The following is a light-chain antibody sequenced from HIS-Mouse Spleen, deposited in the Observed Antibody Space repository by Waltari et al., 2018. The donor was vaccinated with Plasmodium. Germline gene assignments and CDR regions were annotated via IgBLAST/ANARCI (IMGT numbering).Light chain of an antibody. CDR2: DVS. CDR1: RSDVGGDHY. Sequence: QSALTQPRSVSGSPGQSVTISCTGPRSDVGGDHYVSWYQQHPGKAPKLMIYDVSKRPSGFPDRFSGSKSGNTASLTISGLQAEDEADYYCCSYAGSYTWVFGGGTKLTVL. V-gene: IGLV2-11*01. J-gene: IGLJ2*01. CDR3: CSYAGSYTWV.